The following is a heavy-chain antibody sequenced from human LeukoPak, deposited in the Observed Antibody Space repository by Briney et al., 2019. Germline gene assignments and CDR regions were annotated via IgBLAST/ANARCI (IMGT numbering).Heavy chain of an antibody. J-gene: IGHJ4*02. Sequence: GGSLRLSCIVSGFTLSSYEMSWIRQAPGKGLEWVASIEYSGGSAYYADSVKGRFTISRDNAKNSLYVQMNSLRAEDTAVYYCARAADYYDPYYFDYWGQGTLVTVSS. CDR2: IEYSGGSA. CDR3: ARAADYYDPYYFDY. V-gene: IGHV3-48*03. D-gene: IGHD3-22*01. CDR1: GFTLSSYE.